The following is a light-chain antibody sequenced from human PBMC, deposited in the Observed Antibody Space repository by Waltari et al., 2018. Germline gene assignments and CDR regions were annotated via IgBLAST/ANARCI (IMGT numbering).Light chain of an antibody. Sequence: SSELTQDPAVSVALGQTVRITCQGDSLRRYYASWSQQKPGQAPVLVIYGKNNRPSGIPDRFSGSSSGNTASLTITGAQAEDEADYYCNSRDSSGNHEVVFGGGTKLTVL. V-gene: IGLV3-19*01. CDR1: SLRRYY. CDR3: NSRDSSGNHEVV. CDR2: GKN. J-gene: IGLJ2*01.